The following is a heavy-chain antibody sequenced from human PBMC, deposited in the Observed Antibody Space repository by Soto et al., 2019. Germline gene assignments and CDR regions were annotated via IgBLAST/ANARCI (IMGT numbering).Heavy chain of an antibody. CDR3: ARNWGQDDEFRRGYYTPWYWYYGMDV. CDR1: GFIFSTYS. Sequence: QMQLVESGGGVVQPGRSLRLSCVASGFIFSTYSVHWVRQAPGKGLEWVAVISYDGSKKYYGDSLRGRITVSRDNSKNTVYLQVNSLRTEDTAVYYCARNWGQDDEFRRGYYTPWYWYYGMDVWGQGTTVTVSS. V-gene: IGHV3-30-3*01. D-gene: IGHD3-3*01. CDR2: ISYDGSKK. J-gene: IGHJ6*02.